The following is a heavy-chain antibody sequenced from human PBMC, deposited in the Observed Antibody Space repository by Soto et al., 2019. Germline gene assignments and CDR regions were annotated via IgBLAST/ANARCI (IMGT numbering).Heavy chain of an antibody. D-gene: IGHD3-16*01. V-gene: IGHV4-59*08. CDR2: IYYSGST. J-gene: IGHJ4*02. Sequence: QVQLQESGPGLVKPSETLSLTCTVSGGSISSYYWSWIRQPPGKGLEWIGHIYYSGSTNYNPSLSSRFPISVHTSKIQFSLKLRSVTATDTAGYYFARLWGWAVDIWGQGTLVTGSS. CDR1: GGSISSYY. CDR3: ARLWGWAVDI.